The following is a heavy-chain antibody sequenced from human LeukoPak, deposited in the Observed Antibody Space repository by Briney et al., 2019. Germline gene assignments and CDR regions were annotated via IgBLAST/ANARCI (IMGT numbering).Heavy chain of an antibody. CDR2: IYYSGST. Sequence: PSETLSLTCTVSGGSISSGDYYWSWIRQPPGKGLEWIGYIYYSGSTNCNPSLKSRVTISVDTSKNQFSLKLSSVTAADTAVYYCARHGVKEVVGASYFDYWGQGTLVTVSS. J-gene: IGHJ4*02. CDR1: GGSISSGDYY. D-gene: IGHD1-26*01. CDR3: ARHGVKEVVGASYFDY. V-gene: IGHV4-30-4*01.